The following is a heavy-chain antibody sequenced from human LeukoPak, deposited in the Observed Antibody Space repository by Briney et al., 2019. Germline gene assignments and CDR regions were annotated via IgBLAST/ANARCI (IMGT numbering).Heavy chain of an antibody. CDR1: GFTFSSYG. V-gene: IGHV3-30*02. J-gene: IGHJ4*02. Sequence: EGSLRLSCAASGFTFSSYGMHWVRQATGKGLEWVAFIRYDGSNKYYADSVKGRFTVSRDNSKNTLYLQMNSLRAEDTAVYYCAKVLSGSYSPFDYWGQGTLVTVSS. CDR2: IRYDGSNK. CDR3: AKVLSGSYSPFDY. D-gene: IGHD1-26*01.